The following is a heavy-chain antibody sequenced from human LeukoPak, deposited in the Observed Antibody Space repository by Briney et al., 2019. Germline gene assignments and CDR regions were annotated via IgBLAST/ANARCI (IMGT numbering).Heavy chain of an antibody. CDR3: ARAVAGTANFQH. D-gene: IGHD6-19*01. CDR1: GGSISSYY. V-gene: IGHV4-59*01. J-gene: IGHJ1*01. CDR2: IYYSGST. Sequence: SEPLSLTCTVSGGSISSYYWSWIRQPPGKGLEWIGYIYYSGSTNYNPSLKSRVTISVDTSKNQFSLKLSSVTAADAAVYYCARAVAGTANFQHWGQGTLVTVSS.